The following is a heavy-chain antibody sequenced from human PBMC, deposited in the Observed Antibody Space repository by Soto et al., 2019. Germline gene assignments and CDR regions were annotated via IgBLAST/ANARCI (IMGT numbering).Heavy chain of an antibody. CDR3: ARGDIVATIGYYLDY. J-gene: IGHJ4*02. D-gene: IGHD5-12*01. CDR1: GFSFSSYW. Sequence: GGSLRLSCGASGFSFSSYWMSWARQAPGKGLEWVANVKEDGSEKYYVDSVKGRYTISRDNAKKSLYLQMSSLRAEDTAVYYCARGDIVATIGYYLDYWGQGTAVTVSS. CDR2: VKEDGSEK. V-gene: IGHV3-7*01.